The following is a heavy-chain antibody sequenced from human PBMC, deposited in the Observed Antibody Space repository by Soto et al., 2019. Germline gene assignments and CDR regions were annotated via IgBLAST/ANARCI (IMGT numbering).Heavy chain of an antibody. CDR2: INPNSGGT. CDR1: GYTFTGYY. Sequence: LKVSCKASGYTFTGYYMHWVRQAPGQGLEWMGWINPNSGGTNYAQKFQGWVTMTRDTSISTAYMELSRLRSDDTAVYYCARGHCSGASCYPVDYWGQGTLVTVSS. CDR3: ARGHCSGASCYPVDY. J-gene: IGHJ4*02. V-gene: IGHV1-2*04. D-gene: IGHD2-15*01.